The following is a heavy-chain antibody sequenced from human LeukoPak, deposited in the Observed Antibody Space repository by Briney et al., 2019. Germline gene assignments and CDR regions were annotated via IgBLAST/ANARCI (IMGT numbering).Heavy chain of an antibody. J-gene: IGHJ4*02. CDR1: GYTFTSYG. CDR3: ARGVQDSRTTVVTQDY. CDR2: ISAYNGNT. Sequence: ASVKVSRKASGYTFTSYGISWVRQAPGQGLEWMGWISAYNGNTNYAQKLQGRVTMTTDTSTSTAYMELRSLRSDDTAVYYCARGVQDSRTTVVTQDYWGQGTLVTVSS. D-gene: IGHD4-23*01. V-gene: IGHV1-18*01.